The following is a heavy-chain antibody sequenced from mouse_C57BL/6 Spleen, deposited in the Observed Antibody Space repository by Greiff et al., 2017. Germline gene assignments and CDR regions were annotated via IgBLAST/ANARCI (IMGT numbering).Heavy chain of an antibody. CDR3: ARCAYYCNYFYYYAMDC. J-gene: IGHJ4*01. CDR2: IDPNSGGT. CDR1: GYTFTSYW. V-gene: IGHV1-72*01. D-gene: IGHD2-10*01. Sequence: QVQLQQPGAELVKPGASVKLSCKASGYTFTSYWMHWVKQRPGRGLEWIGRIDPNSGGTKYNEKFKSKATLTVDKPSSTAYMQLSSLTSEDSAVYYCARCAYYCNYFYYYAMDCWGQGASVTVSS.